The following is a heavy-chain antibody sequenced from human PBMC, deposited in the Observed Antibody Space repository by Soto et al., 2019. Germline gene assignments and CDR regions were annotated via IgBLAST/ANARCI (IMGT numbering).Heavy chain of an antibody. CDR2: IDWDDDK. Sequence: SRPALVYPKQTLTLTCTFSGFSLSTSGMCVSWIRQPPGKALEWLALIDWDDDKYYSTSLKTRLTISKDTSKNQVVLTMTNMDPVDTATYYCARIRWSDYAVDYWGQGTLVTVSS. CDR1: GFSLSTSGMC. D-gene: IGHD1-26*01. V-gene: IGHV2-70*01. J-gene: IGHJ4*02. CDR3: ARIRWSDYAVDY.